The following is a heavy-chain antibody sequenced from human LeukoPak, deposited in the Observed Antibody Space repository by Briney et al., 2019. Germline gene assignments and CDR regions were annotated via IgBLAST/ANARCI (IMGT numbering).Heavy chain of an antibody. CDR3: ARVSVGLLLHPEVDY. J-gene: IGHJ4*02. CDR2: IIPIFGTA. Sequence: SVKVSCKASGGTFSSYAISWVRQAPGQGLEWMGGIIPIFGTANYAQKLQGRVTMTTDTSTSTAYMELRSLRSDDTAVYYCARVSVGLLLHPEVDYWGQGTLVTVSS. V-gene: IGHV1-69*05. CDR1: GGTFSSYA. D-gene: IGHD3-22*01.